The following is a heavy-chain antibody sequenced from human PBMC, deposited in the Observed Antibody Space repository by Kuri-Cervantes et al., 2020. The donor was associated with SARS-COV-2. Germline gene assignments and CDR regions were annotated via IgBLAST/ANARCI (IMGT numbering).Heavy chain of an antibody. Sequence: GGSLRLSCSASGFTFSSYAMSWVRQAPGKGLEWVSAVGGGGTATYYAESVKGRFSISRDNLNNTVDLQMTNLGVDDTAVYYCVRYRSYYEGLDVWGQGTTVTVSS. D-gene: IGHD4-11*01. CDR2: VGGGGTAT. V-gene: IGHV3-23*01. J-gene: IGHJ6*02. CDR1: GFTFSSYA. CDR3: VRYRSYYEGLDV.